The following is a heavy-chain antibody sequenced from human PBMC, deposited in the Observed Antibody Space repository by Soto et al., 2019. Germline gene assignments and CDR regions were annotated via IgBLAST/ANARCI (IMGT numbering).Heavy chain of an antibody. Sequence: AGGSLILSCAASGFTFSSYAMHWVRQAPGKGLEWVAVISYDGSNKYYADSVKGRFTISRDNSKNTLYLQMNSLRAEDTAVYYCAREPTYYGMDVWGQGTTVTVSS. CDR1: GFTFSSYA. CDR3: AREPTYYGMDV. V-gene: IGHV3-30-3*01. J-gene: IGHJ6*02. CDR2: ISYDGSNK.